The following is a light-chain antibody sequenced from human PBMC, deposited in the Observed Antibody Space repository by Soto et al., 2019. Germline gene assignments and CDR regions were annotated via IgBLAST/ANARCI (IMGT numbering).Light chain of an antibody. CDR2: AAS. J-gene: IGKJ5*01. V-gene: IGKV3-20*01. CDR1: QSFSSTY. CDR3: QQCSSTPIT. Sequence: DIELTPSPATLSLSAGDRATISCRASQSFSSTYLAWYQQKPGQAPRLLIYAASSRATGIPDRFSGGGSGTDFSLTISSLQPEDFATYYCQQCSSTPITFGQGTRREIK.